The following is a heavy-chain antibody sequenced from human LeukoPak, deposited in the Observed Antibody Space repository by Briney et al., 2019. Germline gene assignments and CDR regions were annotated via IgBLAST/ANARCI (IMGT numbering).Heavy chain of an antibody. Sequence: SETLSLTCAVSGYSISSGYYWGWIRQPQGKGLEWIGSIYHSGSTYYNPSLKSRVTISVDTSKNQFSLKLSSVTAADTAVYYCARQYSSSVAYYFDYWGQGTLVTVSS. CDR3: ARQYSSSVAYYFDY. CDR1: GYSISSGYY. CDR2: IYHSGST. V-gene: IGHV4-38-2*01. D-gene: IGHD6-13*01. J-gene: IGHJ4*02.